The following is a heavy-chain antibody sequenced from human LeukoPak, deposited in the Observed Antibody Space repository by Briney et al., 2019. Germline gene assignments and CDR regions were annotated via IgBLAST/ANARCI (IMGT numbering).Heavy chain of an antibody. CDR1: GGSIGSTIYY. V-gene: IGHV4-39*07. D-gene: IGHD3-22*01. CDR2: MYYSGST. J-gene: IGHJ3*02. CDR3: ARDLSYYDSSGYRAGAFDI. Sequence: PSETLSLTCTVSGGSIGSTIYYWAWIRQPPGKGLEWIGSMYYSGSTYYKPSLKSRITISVDTSKNQFSLKLSSVTAADTAVYYCARDLSYYDSSGYRAGAFDIWGQGTMVTVSS.